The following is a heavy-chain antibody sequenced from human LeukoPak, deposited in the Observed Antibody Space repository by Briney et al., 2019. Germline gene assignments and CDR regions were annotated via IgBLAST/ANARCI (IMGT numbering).Heavy chain of an antibody. CDR3: AREPRRDDY. Sequence: ASVKVSCKASGYTFTSYDIHWVRQATGQGLEWMGYMNPNSGNTGYAQKFQGRVTLTRNTSMSTAYMELSSLRSEDTAMYYCAREPRRDDYWGQGTLVTVPS. D-gene: IGHD6-6*01. J-gene: IGHJ4*02. CDR1: GYTFTSYD. CDR2: MNPNSGNT. V-gene: IGHV1-8*01.